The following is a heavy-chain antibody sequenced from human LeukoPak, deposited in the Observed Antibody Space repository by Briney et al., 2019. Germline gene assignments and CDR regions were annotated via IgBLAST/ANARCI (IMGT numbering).Heavy chain of an antibody. CDR1: GVSVSSGSYY. J-gene: IGHJ4*02. Sequence: SETLSLTCTVSGVSVSSGSYYWSWIRQPPGKGLEWIGYIYYSGSTNYNPSLKSRVTISVDTSKNQFSLKLSSVTAADTAVYYCARGGGDLSKYFDYWGQGTLVTVSS. D-gene: IGHD2-21*02. CDR2: IYYSGST. CDR3: ARGGGDLSKYFDY. V-gene: IGHV4-61*01.